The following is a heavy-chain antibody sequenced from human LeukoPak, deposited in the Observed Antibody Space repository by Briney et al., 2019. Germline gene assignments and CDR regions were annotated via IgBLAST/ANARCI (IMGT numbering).Heavy chain of an antibody. Sequence: GGSLRLSCAASGFTFSSYAISWVRQAPGRGLEWVSAISGSGGSTYYADSVKGRFTISRDNSKNTLYLQMNGLRADDTAVYYCAKDPRGWLSTPDYWGQGTLVTVSS. CDR2: ISGSGGST. CDR3: AKDPRGWLSTPDY. J-gene: IGHJ4*02. V-gene: IGHV3-23*01. D-gene: IGHD3-22*01. CDR1: GFTFSSYA.